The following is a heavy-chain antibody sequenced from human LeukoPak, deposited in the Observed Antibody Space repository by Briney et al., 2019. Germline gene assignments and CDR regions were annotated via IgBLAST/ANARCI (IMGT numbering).Heavy chain of an antibody. V-gene: IGHV3-7*01. D-gene: IGHD6-6*01. CDR2: IKQDGSEK. Sequence: GGSLRLSCAASGFTFSTYWMNWVRQAPGKGLEWVANIKQDGSEKYYVDSVKGRFTISRDNAKNSLYLQMNSLRAEDTAVYYCAKAEYNSSPYDYWGQGTLVTVSS. J-gene: IGHJ4*02. CDR3: AKAEYNSSPYDY. CDR1: GFTFSTYW.